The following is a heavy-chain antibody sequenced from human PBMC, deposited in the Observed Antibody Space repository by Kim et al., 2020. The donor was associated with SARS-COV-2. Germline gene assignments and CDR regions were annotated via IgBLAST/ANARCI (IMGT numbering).Heavy chain of an antibody. Sequence: SETLSLTCTVSGDSINGYYWSWIRQPPGKELEWIGYWYYSRSTTSYNPSLKGRVTISPDTSKNQFSLKLNSVTAADTAIYYCARGYCTAGRCYSAPDYWGQGTLVTVSS. CDR2: WYYSRSTT. V-gene: IGHV4-59*13. J-gene: IGHJ4*02. D-gene: IGHD2-15*01. CDR3: ARGYCTAGRCYSAPDY. CDR1: GDSINGYY.